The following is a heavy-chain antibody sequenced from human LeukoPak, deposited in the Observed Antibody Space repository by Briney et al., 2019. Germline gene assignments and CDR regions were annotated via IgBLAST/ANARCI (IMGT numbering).Heavy chain of an antibody. CDR1: GDSVSSNSAT. CDR2: TYYRSKWYN. Sequence: SQTLLLTCAISGDSVSSNSATWNWIRQSPSRGLEWLGRTYYRSKWYNDYAVSVKSRITINPDTSKNQFSLQLNSVTPEDTAVYYCARDQGIAAAGYYYYYGMDVWGQGTTVTVSS. D-gene: IGHD6-13*01. J-gene: IGHJ6*02. CDR3: ARDQGIAAAGYYYYYGMDV. V-gene: IGHV6-1*01.